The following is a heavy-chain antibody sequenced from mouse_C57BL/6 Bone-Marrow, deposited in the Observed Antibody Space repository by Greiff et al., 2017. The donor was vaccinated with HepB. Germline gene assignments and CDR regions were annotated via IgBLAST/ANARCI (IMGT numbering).Heavy chain of an antibody. J-gene: IGHJ4*01. CDR3: ARGGPPYYDYDGDYYAMDY. Sequence: QVQLQQPGAELVRPGSSVKLSCKASGYTFTSYWMHWVKQRPIQGLEWIGNIDPSDSETHYNQKFKDKATLTVDKSSSTAYMQLSSLTSEDSAVYYCARGGPPYYDYDGDYYAMDYWGQGTSVTVSS. V-gene: IGHV1-52*01. CDR2: IDPSDSET. D-gene: IGHD2-4*01. CDR1: GYTFTSYW.